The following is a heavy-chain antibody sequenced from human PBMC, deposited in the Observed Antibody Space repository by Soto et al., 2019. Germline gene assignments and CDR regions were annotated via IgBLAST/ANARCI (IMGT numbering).Heavy chain of an antibody. J-gene: IGHJ5*02. CDR3: ARQVYGDYLGGNWFDP. Sequence: SETLSLTCSGLDDSISDSRYYWGWIRQSPEKGLEWIGSISHDGHAYCNPPLKSRVTLFADTSRNQFSLKMKSVTVADTALYFCARQVYGDYLGGNWFDPWGQGAPVTVSS. CDR1: DDSISDSRYY. V-gene: IGHV4-39*01. CDR2: ISHDGHA. D-gene: IGHD4-17*01.